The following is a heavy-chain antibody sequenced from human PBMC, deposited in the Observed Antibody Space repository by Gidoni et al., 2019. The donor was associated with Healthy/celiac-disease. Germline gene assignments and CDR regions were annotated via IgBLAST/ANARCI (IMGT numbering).Heavy chain of an antibody. CDR2: IYHSGST. CDR3: ARKKMSIAARLGPNWFDP. J-gene: IGHJ5*02. Sequence: QVQLQESGPGLVKPSGTLSLTCAVSGGSISSSNWWSWVRQLPGKGLEWIGEIYHSGSTNYNPSLKSRVTISVDKSKNQFSLKLSSVTAADTAVYYCARKKMSIAARLGPNWFDPWGQGTLVTVS. CDR1: GGSISSSNW. D-gene: IGHD6-6*01. V-gene: IGHV4-4*02.